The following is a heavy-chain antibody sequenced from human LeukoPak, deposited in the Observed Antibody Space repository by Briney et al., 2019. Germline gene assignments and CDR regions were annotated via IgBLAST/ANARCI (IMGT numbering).Heavy chain of an antibody. CDR1: GYTFTGYY. V-gene: IGHV1-2*02. D-gene: IGHD3-10*01. J-gene: IGHJ4*02. Sequence: ASVKVSCKASGYTFTGYYLHWMRQAPGQGLEWMGFINPNSGGTSYAQKFQGRVTITRDTSITTANMGLSRLTSDDTAVYYCARDSRVTNGDYWGQGTLVTVSS. CDR3: ARDSRVTNGDY. CDR2: INPNSGGT.